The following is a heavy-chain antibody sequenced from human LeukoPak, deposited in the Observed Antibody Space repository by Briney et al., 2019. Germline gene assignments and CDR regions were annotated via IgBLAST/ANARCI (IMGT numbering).Heavy chain of an antibody. V-gene: IGHV4-39*07. CDR3: ARGRYDYVWGSYRYTRQYYFDY. J-gene: IGHJ4*02. CDR1: GGSISSSSYY. D-gene: IGHD3-16*02. Sequence: SETLSLTCTVSGGSISSSSYYWSWIRQPPGKGLEWIGEINHSGSTNYNPSLKSRVTISVDTSKNQFSLKLSSVTAADTAVYYCARGRYDYVWGSYRYTRQYYFDYWGQGTLVTVSS. CDR2: INHSGST.